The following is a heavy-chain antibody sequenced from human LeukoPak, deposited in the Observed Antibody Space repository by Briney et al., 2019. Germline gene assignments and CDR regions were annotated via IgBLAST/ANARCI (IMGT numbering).Heavy chain of an antibody. Sequence: GGSLRPSCAASGFTFSSYAMSWVRQAPGKGLEWVSAISGSGGSTYYADSVKGRFTISRDNSKNTLYLQMNSLRAEDTAVYYCARGVHDYDFWSGYYGFDYWGQGTLVTVSS. J-gene: IGHJ4*02. CDR3: ARGVHDYDFWSGYYGFDY. CDR2: ISGSGGST. CDR1: GFTFSSYA. D-gene: IGHD3-3*01. V-gene: IGHV3-23*01.